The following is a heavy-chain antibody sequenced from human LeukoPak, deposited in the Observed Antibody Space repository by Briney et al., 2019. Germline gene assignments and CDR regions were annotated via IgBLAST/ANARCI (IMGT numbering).Heavy chain of an antibody. CDR2: ISYDGSNK. CDR3: ARDLDDYVWGSYRLCY. Sequence: GRSLRLSCAASGFTFSSYGMHWVRQAPGKGLEWVAVISYDGSNKYYADSVKGRFTISRDNSKNTLYLQMNSLRAEDTAVYYCARDLDDYVWGSYRLCYWGQGTLVTVSS. V-gene: IGHV3-30*03. CDR1: GFTFSSYG. D-gene: IGHD3-16*02. J-gene: IGHJ4*02.